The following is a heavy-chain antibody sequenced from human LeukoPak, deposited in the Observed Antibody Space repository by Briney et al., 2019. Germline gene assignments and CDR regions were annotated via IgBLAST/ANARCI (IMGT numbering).Heavy chain of an antibody. Sequence: PGGSLRLSCAASGLTFSSSAMSWVRQAPGKGLGWVSVIDGSGQTTYYADSVKGRFTISRDNSKNTVYLQLTSLRVEDTAVYYCAKVAAWTYFDSWGQGTLVTVSS. J-gene: IGHJ4*02. V-gene: IGHV3-23*01. CDR3: AKVAAWTYFDS. D-gene: IGHD3/OR15-3a*01. CDR1: GLTFSSSA. CDR2: IDGSGQTT.